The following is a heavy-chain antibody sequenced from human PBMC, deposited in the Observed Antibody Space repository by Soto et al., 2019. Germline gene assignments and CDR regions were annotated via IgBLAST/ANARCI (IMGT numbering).Heavy chain of an antibody. V-gene: IGHV1-69*02. Sequence: QVQLVQSGAEVKKPGSSVKVSCKASGGTFSSYTISWVRQAPGQGLEWMGRIIPILGIANYAQKFQGRLTITADKSTSTAYMELSSLRSEDTAVYYCARHSGYCSGGSCYPLGYMDVWGKGTTVTVSS. D-gene: IGHD2-15*01. CDR2: IIPILGIA. CDR3: ARHSGYCSGGSCYPLGYMDV. CDR1: GGTFSSYT. J-gene: IGHJ6*03.